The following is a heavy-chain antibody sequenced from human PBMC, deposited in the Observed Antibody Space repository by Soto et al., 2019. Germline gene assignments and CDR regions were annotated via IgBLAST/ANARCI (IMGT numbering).Heavy chain of an antibody. CDR3: ARPDNAGYYTY. CDR1: CDSVSRGYH. Sequence: PSETLSLTCAVSCDSVSRGYHWAWIRQSPTKGLEWIASIYHTGTTYYNPSLTSRVTISVDTSQNQFSLNLRSVTAADSAIYYCARPDNAGYYTYCGQGSLVTVSS. J-gene: IGHJ4*02. CDR2: IYHTGTT. D-gene: IGHD3-3*01. V-gene: IGHV4-38-2*01.